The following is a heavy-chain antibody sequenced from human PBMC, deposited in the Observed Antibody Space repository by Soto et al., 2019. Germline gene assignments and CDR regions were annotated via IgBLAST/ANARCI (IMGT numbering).Heavy chain of an antibody. Sequence: SETLSLTCTVSGGSISSVNSYWCWIRQSPGKDLEWIGCIYHSGTTYYSPSLRSRVTISVDTSRNQFSLNLNSVTAADTAVYYCARHYGDYYYYYGMDVWGQGTTVS. CDR3: ARHYGDYYYYYGMDV. V-gene: IGHV4-30-4*01. CDR2: IYHSGTT. CDR1: GGSISSVNSY. D-gene: IGHD4-17*01. J-gene: IGHJ6*02.